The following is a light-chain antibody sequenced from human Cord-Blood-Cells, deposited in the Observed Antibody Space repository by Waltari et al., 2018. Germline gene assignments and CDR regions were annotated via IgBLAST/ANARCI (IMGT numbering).Light chain of an antibody. Sequence: QAALTQPASVSGSPGHSITLSRTGTSSVVGSYNLVSWYQQHPGKAPKLMLDEVSKRPSGVSNRFSCSKSGNTASLTISGLQAEDEADYYCCSYAGSVVFGGGTKLTVL. J-gene: IGLJ2*01. CDR3: CSYAGSVV. CDR2: EVS. V-gene: IGLV2-23*02. CDR1: SSVVGSYNL.